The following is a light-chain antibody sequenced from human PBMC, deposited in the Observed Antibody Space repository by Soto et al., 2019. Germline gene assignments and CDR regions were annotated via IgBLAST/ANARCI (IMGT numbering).Light chain of an antibody. J-gene: IGLJ2*01. CDR3: SSYTSSSTLVV. V-gene: IGLV2-14*01. Sequence: QSALTQPASVSGSRGQSITISCTGTSSDVGGYNYVSWYQQHPGKATKLMIYDVSNRPSGVSNRFSGSKSGNTASLTISGLQAEDEADYCCSSYTSSSTLVVFGGGTKLTVL. CDR2: DVS. CDR1: SSDVGGYNY.